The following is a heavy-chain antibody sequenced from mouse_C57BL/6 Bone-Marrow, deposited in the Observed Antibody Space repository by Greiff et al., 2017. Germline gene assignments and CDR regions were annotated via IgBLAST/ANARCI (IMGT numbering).Heavy chain of an antibody. V-gene: IGHV1-64*01. CDR3: ARLWGRPFAY. J-gene: IGHJ3*01. D-gene: IGHD1-1*01. CDR1: GYTFTSYW. CDR2: IHPNSGST. Sequence: VQLQQSGAELVKPGASVKLSCKASGYTFTSYWMHWVKQRPGQGLEWIGMIHPNSGSTNYNEKFKSKATLTVDKSSSTAYMKLSSLTSEDSAVYYCARLWGRPFAYWGQGTLVTVSA.